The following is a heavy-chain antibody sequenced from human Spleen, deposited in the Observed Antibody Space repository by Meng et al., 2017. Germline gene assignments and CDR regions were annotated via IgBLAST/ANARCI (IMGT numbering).Heavy chain of an antibody. CDR3: ASWIYSCGWQ. CDR1: AGSISSIDW. V-gene: IGHV4/OR15-8*02. D-gene: IGHD6-19*01. CDR2: IYHGGDT. Sequence: LQEPAPGLLTPPVTLYVTRVVSAGSISSIDWRSWVRQPPGKGLEWIGEIYHGGDTNYNPSLKSRVTIAIDRSKNQFSLKLSSVTAADTAVYYCASWIYSCGWQWGQGTLVTVSS. J-gene: IGHJ4*02.